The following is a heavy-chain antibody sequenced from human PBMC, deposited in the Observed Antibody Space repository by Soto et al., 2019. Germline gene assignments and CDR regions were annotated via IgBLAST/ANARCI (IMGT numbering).Heavy chain of an antibody. D-gene: IGHD5-18*01. CDR3: ASPKGGGYSIDY. J-gene: IGHJ4*02. CDR1: GFTFSSYA. V-gene: IGHV3-23*01. Sequence: VQLLESGGGLVQPGGSLRLSCAASGFTFSSYAMSWVRQAPGKGLEWVSAISGSGGSTYYADSVKGRFTISRDNSKDTLYLQMNSLRAEDRAVYYCASPKGGGYSIDYWGQGTLVTVSS. CDR2: ISGSGGST.